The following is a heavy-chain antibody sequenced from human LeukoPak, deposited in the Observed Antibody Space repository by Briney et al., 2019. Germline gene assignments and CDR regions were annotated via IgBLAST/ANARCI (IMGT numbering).Heavy chain of an antibody. CDR1: GGTFSNYA. D-gene: IGHD3-22*01. Sequence: GASVKVSCKASGGTFSNYAISWVRQAPGQGLEWMGWISAYNGNTNCAQKLQGRVTMTTDTSTSTAYMELRSLRSDDTAVYYCARVKYYDSSGYYYETRYYYYYYMDVWGKGTTVTVSS. J-gene: IGHJ6*03. CDR3: ARVKYYDSSGYYYETRYYYYYYMDV. V-gene: IGHV1-18*01. CDR2: ISAYNGNT.